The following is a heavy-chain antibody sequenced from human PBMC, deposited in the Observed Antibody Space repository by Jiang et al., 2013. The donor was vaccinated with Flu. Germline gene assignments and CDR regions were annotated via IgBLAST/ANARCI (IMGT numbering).Heavy chain of an antibody. CDR3: ARDLGGPRPDY. D-gene: IGHD3-16*01. CDR2: INNVASTT. J-gene: IGHJ4*02. V-gene: IGHV3-74*01. CDR1: GFTFSDYW. Sequence: VQLVESGGGLVQPGGSLRLSCTGSGFTFSDYWMHWVRQAPGKGLVWVSRINNVASTTNYADSVRGRFTISRDNAKNTVYLQMDNLRGEDTAVYYCARDLGGPRPDYWGQGTLVTVSS.